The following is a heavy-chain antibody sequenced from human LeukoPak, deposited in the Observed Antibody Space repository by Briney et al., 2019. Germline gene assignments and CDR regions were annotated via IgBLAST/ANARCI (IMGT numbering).Heavy chain of an antibody. CDR1: GYTFTSYG. Sequence: EASVKVSCKASGYTFTSYGISWVRQAPGQGLEWMGWISAYNGNTNYAQKLQGRVTMTTDTSTSTAYMELRSLRSDDTAVYYCARVQLIRTTMVRGPQALWFDPWGQGTLVTVSS. J-gene: IGHJ5*02. D-gene: IGHD3-10*01. V-gene: IGHV1-18*01. CDR3: ARVQLIRTTMVRGPQALWFDP. CDR2: ISAYNGNT.